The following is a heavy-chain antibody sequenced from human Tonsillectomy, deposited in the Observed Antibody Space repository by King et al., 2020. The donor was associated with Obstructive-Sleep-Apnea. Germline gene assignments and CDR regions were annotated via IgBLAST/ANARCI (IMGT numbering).Heavy chain of an antibody. V-gene: IGHV3-21*01. J-gene: IGHJ4*02. CDR3: ARLDVLLWFGEVDY. CDR2: ISSSSSYI. Sequence: VQLVESGGGLVKPGGSLRLSCAASGFTFSSYSMNWVRQAPGKGLEWVSSISSSSSYIYYADSVKGRFTISRDNAKNSLYLQMNSLRAEDTAVYYGARLDVLLWFGEVDYWGQGTLVTVSS. CDR1: GFTFSSYS. D-gene: IGHD3-10*01.